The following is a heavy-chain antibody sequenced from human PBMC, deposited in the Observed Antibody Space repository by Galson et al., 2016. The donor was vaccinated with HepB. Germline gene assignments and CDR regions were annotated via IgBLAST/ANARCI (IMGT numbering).Heavy chain of an antibody. D-gene: IGHD1-26*01. CDR1: GFSISSYA. CDR2: INVNGDTT. V-gene: IGHV3-23*01. Sequence: SLRLSCAASGFSISSYAMRWVRQAPGKGLEWVSSINVNGDTTSYADSVKGRFTISRDNSKNTLYLQMSSLRVEDAAIYFCAGGTAWHHFNFWGQGSLVIVSS. CDR3: AGGTAWHHFNF. J-gene: IGHJ4*02.